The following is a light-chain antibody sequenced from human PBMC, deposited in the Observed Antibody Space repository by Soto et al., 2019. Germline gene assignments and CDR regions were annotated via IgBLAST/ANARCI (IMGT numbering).Light chain of an antibody. J-gene: IGLJ2*01. V-gene: IGLV4-69*01. CDR3: QTGASGIPV. Sequence: QSVLTQSPSASASLGASVTLTCTLSSGHSRYAIAWHQQQPETGHRYLMKLNIDGSHRKGDGIPDRFSGSSSGAERFLTISLLQSEEEGDYYCQTGASGIPVFGGGTKLTVL. CDR2: LNIDGSH. CDR1: SGHSRYA.